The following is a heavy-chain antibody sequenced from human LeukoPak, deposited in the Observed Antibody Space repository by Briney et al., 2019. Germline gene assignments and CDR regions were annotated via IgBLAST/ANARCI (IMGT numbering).Heavy chain of an antibody. CDR2: IKSKTDGGTT. J-gene: IGHJ5*02. Sequence: GGSVTLFCAVSGLTLSNAWMRWARHARGKGLEWVGRIKSKTDGGTTDYAAPVTGRFTISRDDSKNTLYLQMDSLKTEDTAVYYCRAHGGSYYGNWFDPWGQGTLVTVSS. CDR1: GLTLSNAW. V-gene: IGHV3-15*01. CDR3: RAHGGSYYGNWFDP. D-gene: IGHD1-26*01.